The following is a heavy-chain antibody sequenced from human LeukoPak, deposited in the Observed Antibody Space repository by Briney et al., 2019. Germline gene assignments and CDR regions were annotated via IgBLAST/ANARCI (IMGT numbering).Heavy chain of an antibody. D-gene: IGHD6-19*01. CDR2: ISSSSSYI. CDR3: ARDGSSGSTGWYFDL. Sequence: GGSLRLSCAASGFTFSSYSMTSVRQAPGKGLEWVSSISSSSSYIYYADSVKGRFTISRDNAKNSLYLQMNSLRAEDTAVYCCARDGSSGSTGWYFDLWGRGTLVTVSS. V-gene: IGHV3-21*01. J-gene: IGHJ2*01. CDR1: GFTFSSYS.